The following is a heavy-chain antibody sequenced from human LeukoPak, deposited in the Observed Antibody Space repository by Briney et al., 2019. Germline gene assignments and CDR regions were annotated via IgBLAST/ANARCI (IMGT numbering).Heavy chain of an antibody. CDR2: INHSGST. D-gene: IGHD2-21*02. Sequence: SETLSLTCAVYGGSFSGYYWSWIRQPPGKGLEWIGEINHSGSTNYNPSLKSRVTISVDTSKNQFSLRLTSVTAADTAVYYCARGGAYCGGDCYSDDAFDIWGPGTMVTVSS. V-gene: IGHV4-34*01. CDR3: ARGGAYCGGDCYSDDAFDI. J-gene: IGHJ3*02. CDR1: GGSFSGYY.